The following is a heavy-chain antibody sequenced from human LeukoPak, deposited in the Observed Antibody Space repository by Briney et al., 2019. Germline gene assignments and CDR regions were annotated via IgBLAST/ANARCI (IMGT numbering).Heavy chain of an antibody. D-gene: IGHD5/OR15-5a*01. CDR2: VYTSGST. J-gene: IGHJ5*02. V-gene: IGHV4-4*09. CDR3: ARHRRVYRDWFDP. CDR1: GGSISSYY. Sequence: SETLSLTCTVSGGSISSYYWSWIRQPPGKGLEWIGYVYTSGSTNYNPSLKSRVTISVDTSKNQFSLKLSSVTAADTAVYYCARHRRVYRDWFDPWGQGTLVTVSS.